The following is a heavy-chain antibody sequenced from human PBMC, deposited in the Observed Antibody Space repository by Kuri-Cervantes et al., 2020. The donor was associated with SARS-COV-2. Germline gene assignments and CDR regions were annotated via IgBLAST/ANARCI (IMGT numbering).Heavy chain of an antibody. CDR1: GFTFSSYW. Sequence: GESLKISCAASGFTFSSYWMSWVRQAPGKGLEWVANIKQDGSEKYYVDSVKGRFTISRDNSKNTLYLQMNSLRAEDTAVYYCAKVGENLNWYFDLWGRGTLVTVSS. CDR2: IKQDGSEK. J-gene: IGHJ2*01. V-gene: IGHV3-7*03. CDR3: AKVGENLNWYFDL.